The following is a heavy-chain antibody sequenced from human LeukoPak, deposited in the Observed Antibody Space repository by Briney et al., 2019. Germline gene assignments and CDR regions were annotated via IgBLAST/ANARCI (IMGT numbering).Heavy chain of an antibody. CDR2: IYYSGST. CDR3: ARESTRMTLYDSSGY. V-gene: IGHV4-30-4*08. CDR1: GGSISSGDYY. Sequence: SETLSLTCTVSGGSISSGDYYWSWIRQPPGKGLEWIGYIYYSGSTYYNPSLKSRVTISVDTSKNQFSLKLSTVPAADTAVYYCARESTRMTLYDSSGYWGQGTLVTVSS. D-gene: IGHD3-22*01. J-gene: IGHJ4*02.